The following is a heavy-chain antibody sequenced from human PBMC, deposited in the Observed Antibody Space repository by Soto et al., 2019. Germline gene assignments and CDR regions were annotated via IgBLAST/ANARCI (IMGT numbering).Heavy chain of an antibody. CDR2: IYYSGST. D-gene: IGHD3-22*01. V-gene: IGHV4-30-4*01. Sequence: SETLSLTCTVSGGSISSGDYYWSWIRQPPGKGLEWIGYIYYSGSTYYNPSLKSRVTISVDTSKNQFSLKLSSVTAADTAVYYCARTHFNYYDSSGYYLDYWGQGTLVTVSS. J-gene: IGHJ4*02. CDR1: GGSISSGDYY. CDR3: ARTHFNYYDSSGYYLDY.